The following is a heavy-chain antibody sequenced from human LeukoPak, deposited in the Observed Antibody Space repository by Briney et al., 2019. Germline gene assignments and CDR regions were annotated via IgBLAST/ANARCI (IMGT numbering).Heavy chain of an antibody. Sequence: SGTLSLTCTVSGGSISSYYWSWIRQPPGKRLEWIGYIYYSGSTSYNPSLKSRVTISVDTSKNQISLKLSSVTAADTAVYYCARDLGVMVRAFDIWGQGTMVSVSS. J-gene: IGHJ3*02. V-gene: IGHV4-59*01. CDR1: GGSISSYY. D-gene: IGHD5-18*01. CDR3: ARDLGVMVRAFDI. CDR2: IYYSGST.